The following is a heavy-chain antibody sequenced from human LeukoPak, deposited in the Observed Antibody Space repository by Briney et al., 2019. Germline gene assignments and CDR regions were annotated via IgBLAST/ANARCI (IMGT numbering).Heavy chain of an antibody. V-gene: IGHV5-51*01. D-gene: IGHD2-2*01. Sequence: GESLKISCKGSGYSFTSYWIGWVRQMPGKGLEWMGIIYPGDSDTRYSPSFQGQVTISADKSISTAYLQWSSLKASDTAMYYCARRGRAPVPAAPLNYYYYYMDVWGKGTTVTVSS. CDR1: GYSFTSYW. CDR2: IYPGDSDT. J-gene: IGHJ6*03. CDR3: ARRGRAPVPAAPLNYYYYYMDV.